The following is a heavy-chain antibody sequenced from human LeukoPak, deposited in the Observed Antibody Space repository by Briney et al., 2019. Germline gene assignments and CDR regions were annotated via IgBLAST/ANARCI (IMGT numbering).Heavy chain of an antibody. D-gene: IGHD3-3*01. J-gene: IGHJ1*01. V-gene: IGHV3-15*01. Sequence: GGSLRLSCAASGFTFRVAWMTWVRQAPGKGLEWVGRIRSKTDGGTTDYAVSVQGRFTISRDDSKNTLYLQMSSLKTEDTAVYYCAKHIYGVVSIQQWGQGTLVTVSS. CDR1: GFTFRVAW. CDR3: AKHIYGVVSIQQ. CDR2: IRSKTDGGTT.